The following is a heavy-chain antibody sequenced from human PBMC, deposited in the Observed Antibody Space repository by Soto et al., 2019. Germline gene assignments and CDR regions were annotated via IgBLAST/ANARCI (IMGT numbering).Heavy chain of an antibody. CDR3: ARAFSGSYPNFDY. V-gene: IGHV3-30*09. D-gene: IGHD1-26*01. CDR2: ITYDGING. J-gene: IGHJ4*02. CDR1: GFIFRSYA. Sequence: PGGSLRLSCLASGFIFRSYAMHWVRQAPGKGLEWVAVITYDGINGYYADSVGGRFAISRDNSKNTLYLQMNSLRPEDTAVYYCARAFSGSYPNFDYWGQGTLVTVSS.